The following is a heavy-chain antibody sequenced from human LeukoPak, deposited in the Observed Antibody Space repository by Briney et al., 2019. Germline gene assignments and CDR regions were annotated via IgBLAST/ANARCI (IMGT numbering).Heavy chain of an antibody. D-gene: IGHD3-22*01. Sequence: SETLSLTCTASGGSISSYYWNWIRQSARKRLEWIGRIYASGRTDYNPSLKSRVTMSVDTSKNQFSLKVTYVTAADTAVYYCARGHSSGHYYDYWGQGTLVTVSS. CDR2: IYASGRT. V-gene: IGHV4-4*07. J-gene: IGHJ4*02. CDR3: ARGHSSGHYYDY. CDR1: GGSISSYY.